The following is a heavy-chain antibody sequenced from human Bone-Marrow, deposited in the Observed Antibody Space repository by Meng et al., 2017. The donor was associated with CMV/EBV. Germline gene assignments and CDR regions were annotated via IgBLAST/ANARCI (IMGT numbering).Heavy chain of an antibody. V-gene: IGHV3-21*01. J-gene: IGHJ4*02. CDR2: ISGDGAAT. CDR1: EFTFSAYA. D-gene: IGHD1-26*01. CDR3: ARRELLRGFDY. Sequence: ESMKISCAASEFTFSAYAMTWVRQAPGKGLEWVSGISGDGAATYYADSVKGRFTISRDNAKNSLYLQMNSLRAEDTAVYYCARRELLRGFDYWGQGTRVTGSS.